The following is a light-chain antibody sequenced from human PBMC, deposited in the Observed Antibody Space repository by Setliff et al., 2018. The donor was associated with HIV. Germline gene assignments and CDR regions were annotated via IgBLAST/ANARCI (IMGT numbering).Light chain of an antibody. Sequence: QSVLTQPPSVSGSPGQSVTISCTGTSSGVGRYNRVSWYQQPPGTAPKLMIYEVTNRPSGVPDRFSGSKSGSTASLTISGLQAEDEGDYYCSSHRSSSYVFGTGTKVTVL. J-gene: IGLJ1*01. CDR2: EVT. V-gene: IGLV2-18*02. CDR3: SSHRSSSYV. CDR1: SSGVGRYNR.